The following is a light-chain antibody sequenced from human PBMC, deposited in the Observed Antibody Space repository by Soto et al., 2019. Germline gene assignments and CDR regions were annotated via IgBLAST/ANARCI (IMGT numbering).Light chain of an antibody. CDR2: DAS. Sequence: QMTQSPSTLSASVGDRVTITCRASQTIGNWLAWYQQKTGKAPKLLIYDASSLERGVPSRFSGSRSGTEFTLTISSLQPDDFATYYCQQYDSYSYTFGQGTKLEIK. CDR1: QTIGNW. J-gene: IGKJ2*01. CDR3: QQYDSYSYT. V-gene: IGKV1-5*01.